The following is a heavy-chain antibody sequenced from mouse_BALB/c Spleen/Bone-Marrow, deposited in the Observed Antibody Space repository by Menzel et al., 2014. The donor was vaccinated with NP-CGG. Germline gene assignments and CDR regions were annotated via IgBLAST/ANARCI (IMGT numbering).Heavy chain of an antibody. CDR3: ARCLTGTSHMDY. CDR1: GYAFTNYL. V-gene: IGHV1-54*01. Sequence: QAQLKQSGAELVRPGTSVKVSCKASGYAFTNYLIEWVKQRPGQGLEWIGVINPGSGGTDYNEKFKDKATLTADKSSSTAYKQLSSLTSDDSAVYFCARCLTGTSHMDYWGQGTSVTVSS. CDR2: INPGSGGT. D-gene: IGHD4-1*01. J-gene: IGHJ4*01.